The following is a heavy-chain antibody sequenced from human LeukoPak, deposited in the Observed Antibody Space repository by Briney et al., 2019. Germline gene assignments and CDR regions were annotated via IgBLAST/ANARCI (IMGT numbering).Heavy chain of an antibody. CDR2: IYYSGST. J-gene: IGHJ3*02. Sequence: PSETLSLTCTVSGGSISSSSYYWGWIRQPPGKGLEWIGSIYYSGSTYYNPSLKSRVTISVDTSKNQFSLKLSSVTAADTAVYYCARYSSSWYKAAFDIWGQGTMVTVSS. CDR3: ARYSSSWYKAAFDI. V-gene: IGHV4-39*01. CDR1: GGSISSSSYY. D-gene: IGHD6-13*01.